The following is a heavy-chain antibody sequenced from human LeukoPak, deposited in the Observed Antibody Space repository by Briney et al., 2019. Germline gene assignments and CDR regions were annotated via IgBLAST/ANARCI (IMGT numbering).Heavy chain of an antibody. CDR1: GFTVSSNH. J-gene: IGHJ6*02. CDR2: IKTITDDGTT. V-gene: IGHV3-15*01. D-gene: IGHD3-3*01. Sequence: PGGSLRLSCAASGFTVSSNHMSWVRQAPGKGLEWVGRIKTITDDGTTDYAAPVTGRFTISRDDSKNMLFLQMNTLKTEDTAVYYCTTPAFLGKSPYGLDVWGQGTTVTVSS. CDR3: TTPAFLGKSPYGLDV.